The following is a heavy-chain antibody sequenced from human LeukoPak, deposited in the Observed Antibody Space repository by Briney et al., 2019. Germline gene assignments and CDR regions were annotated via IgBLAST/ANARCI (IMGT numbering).Heavy chain of an antibody. CDR3: ARHYLGGNYPDYFNH. CDR1: GGSISSGGYY. Sequence: SETLSLTCTVSGGSISSGGYYWSWIRQHPGKGLEWIGYIYYSGSTYYNPSLKSRVTISVDTSKNQFSLNLNSVTAADTALYSCARHYLGGNYPDYFNHWGQGTLVTVSS. CDR2: IYYSGST. D-gene: IGHD1-26*01. V-gene: IGHV4-31*03. J-gene: IGHJ4*02.